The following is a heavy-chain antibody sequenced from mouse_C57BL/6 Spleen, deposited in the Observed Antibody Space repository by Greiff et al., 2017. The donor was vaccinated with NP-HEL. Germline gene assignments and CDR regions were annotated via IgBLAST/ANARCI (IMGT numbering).Heavy chain of an antibody. J-gene: IGHJ4*01. Sequence: VQLQQSGAELVRPGSSVKLSCKASGYTFTSYWMHWVKQRPIQGLEWIGNIDPSDSETHYNQKFKDKATLTVDKSSSTAYMQLSSLTSEDSAVYYCARGGWLLRGDYAMDYWGQGTSVTVSS. CDR1: GYTFTSYW. CDR2: IDPSDSET. D-gene: IGHD2-3*01. CDR3: ARGGWLLRGDYAMDY. V-gene: IGHV1-52*01.